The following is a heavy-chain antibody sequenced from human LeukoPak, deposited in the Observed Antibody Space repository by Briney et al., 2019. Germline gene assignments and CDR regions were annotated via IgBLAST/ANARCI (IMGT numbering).Heavy chain of an antibody. Sequence: QKLQGRVTMTTDTSTSTAYMELRSLRSDDTAVYYCARGHEWEPSLLWYFDLWGRGTLVTVSS. J-gene: IGHJ2*01. V-gene: IGHV1-18*01. CDR3: ARGHEWEPSLLWYFDL. D-gene: IGHD1-26*01.